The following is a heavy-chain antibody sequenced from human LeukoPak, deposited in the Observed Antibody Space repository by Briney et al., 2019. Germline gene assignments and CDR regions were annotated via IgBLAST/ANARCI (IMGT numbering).Heavy chain of an antibody. CDR1: GYTFTSYG. V-gene: IGHV1-18*01. CDR3: AGDASPYGDSDYAYYYYGMDV. D-gene: IGHD4-17*01. J-gene: IGHJ6*02. Sequence: GASVNLSCKASGYTFTSYGISWVRQAPGQGLEWMGWISAYNGNTNNAQKPQGRVTMTTETSTSTAYMELRSLGSDDTAVYYCAGDASPYGDSDYAYYYYGMDVWGQGTTVTVSS. CDR2: ISAYNGNT.